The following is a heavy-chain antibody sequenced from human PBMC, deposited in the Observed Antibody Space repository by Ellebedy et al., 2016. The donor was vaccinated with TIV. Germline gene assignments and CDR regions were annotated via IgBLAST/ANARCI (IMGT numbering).Heavy chain of an antibody. CDR2: IVSGGST. CDR3: ATITSFGVVRGVWDV. Sequence: GESLKIPCAASGFTVSSNYISWLRQAPGQGLEWDSVIVSGGSTYHADSVKDRFIISRDNSKNTLFLQMNNLRAEDTAVYYCATITSFGVVRGVWDVWGPGTTVTVSS. CDR1: GFTVSSNY. J-gene: IGHJ6*02. D-gene: IGHD3-3*01. V-gene: IGHV3-66*01.